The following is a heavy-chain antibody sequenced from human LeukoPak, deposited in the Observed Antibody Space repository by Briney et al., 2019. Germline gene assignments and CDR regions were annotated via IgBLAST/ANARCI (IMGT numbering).Heavy chain of an antibody. J-gene: IGHJ4*02. D-gene: IGHD2-2*01. V-gene: IGHV3-9*01. Sequence: GGSLRLSCAASGFTFDDYAMHWVRQAPGQGLEWVSSVSWNSGSIAYADSVKGRFTISRDNAENSLYLQMNSLRAEDTAFYYCAKATYSTSPGYYFDYWGQGNLVTVSS. CDR1: GFTFDDYA. CDR3: AKATYSTSPGYYFDY. CDR2: VSWNSGSI.